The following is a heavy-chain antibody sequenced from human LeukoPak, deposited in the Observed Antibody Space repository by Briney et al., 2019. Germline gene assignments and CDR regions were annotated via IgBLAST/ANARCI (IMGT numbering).Heavy chain of an antibody. CDR2: INHSGST. CDR3: ATIPIAAAGTSLYYYYMDV. V-gene: IGHV4-34*01. D-gene: IGHD6-13*01. CDR1: GGSFSGYY. Sequence: TSETLSLTCAVYGGSFSGYYWSWIRQPPGKGLEWIGEINHSGSTNYNPSLKSRVTISVDTSKNQFSLKLSSVTAADTAVYYCATIPIAAAGTSLYYYYMDVWGKGTTVTVSS. J-gene: IGHJ6*03.